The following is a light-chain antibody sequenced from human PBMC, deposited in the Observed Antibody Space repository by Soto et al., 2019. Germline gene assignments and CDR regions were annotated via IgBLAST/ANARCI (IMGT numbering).Light chain of an antibody. CDR1: QSVSASY. J-gene: IGKJ2*01. CDR3: HQYGVSSGT. Sequence: IVLTQSPGTLSLSTGERATLSCRASQSVSASYLAWYQQKPGQAPRLLISGASTRATGIPDRFSGSGSGTDFTLTISSLEPEDFAVYYCHQYGVSSGTFGQGTNLEIK. V-gene: IGKV3-20*01. CDR2: GAS.